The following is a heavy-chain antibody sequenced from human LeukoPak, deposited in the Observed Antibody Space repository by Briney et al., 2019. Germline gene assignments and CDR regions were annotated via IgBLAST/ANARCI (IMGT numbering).Heavy chain of an antibody. Sequence: PGGSLRLSCAASGFTFSSYAMHWVRQAPGKGLEWVAVISYDGSNKYYADSVKGRFAISRDNSKNTLYLQMSSLRADDTAVYYCAKGGSGWYPGFEYWGQGALVTVSS. J-gene: IGHJ4*02. CDR2: ISYDGSNK. D-gene: IGHD6-19*01. CDR3: AKGGSGWYPGFEY. CDR1: GFTFSSYA. V-gene: IGHV3-30*09.